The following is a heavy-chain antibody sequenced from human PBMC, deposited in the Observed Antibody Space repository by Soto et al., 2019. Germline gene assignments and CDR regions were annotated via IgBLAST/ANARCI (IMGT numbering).Heavy chain of an antibody. J-gene: IGHJ3*02. D-gene: IGHD6-25*01. CDR2: VIPMGDTA. CDR1: GDTLSSHA. V-gene: IGHV1-69*01. CDR3: ARDYLSIEAGNSAVAEAFDI. Sequence: QVRLVQSGAEVKKPGSSVKVSCKASGDTLSSHAISWVRQAPGQGLEWMGAVIPMGDTANIAQRFQGSVTITAEASTGTVYMELSGMRSEDTAVYYCARDYLSIEAGNSAVAEAFDIWGQGTMVTVSS.